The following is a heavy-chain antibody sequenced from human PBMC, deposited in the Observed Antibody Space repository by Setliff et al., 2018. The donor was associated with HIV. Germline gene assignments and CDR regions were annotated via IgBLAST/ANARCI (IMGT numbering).Heavy chain of an antibody. CDR2: IYTSGST. Sequence: SETLSLTCTVSGGSISSYYWSWIRQPPGKGLEWIGYIYTSGSTNYNPSFKSRVTISVDTSKNQFSLKLSSVTAADTAVYYCARGSYYYDSSGYYYYFDYWGQGTLVTVSS. CDR3: ARGSYYYDSSGYYYYFDY. J-gene: IGHJ4*02. V-gene: IGHV4-4*08. D-gene: IGHD3-22*01. CDR1: GGSISSYY.